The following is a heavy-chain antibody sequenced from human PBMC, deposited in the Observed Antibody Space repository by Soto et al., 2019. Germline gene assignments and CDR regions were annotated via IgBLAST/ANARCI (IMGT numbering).Heavy chain of an antibody. Sequence: ASVKVSCKASGYTFTGYYMHWVRQAPGQGLEWMGWINPNSGGTNYAQKFQGWVTMTRDTSISTAYMELSRLRSDDTAVYYCARWGIEQQLVEETNWFDPWGQGTLVTVSS. D-gene: IGHD6-13*01. J-gene: IGHJ5*02. CDR2: INPNSGGT. V-gene: IGHV1-2*04. CDR3: ARWGIEQQLVEETNWFDP. CDR1: GYTFTGYY.